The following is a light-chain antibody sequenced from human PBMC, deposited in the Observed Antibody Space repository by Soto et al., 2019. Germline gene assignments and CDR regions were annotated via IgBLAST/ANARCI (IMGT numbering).Light chain of an antibody. CDR3: QQYGSSPWT. J-gene: IGKJ1*01. Sequence: EIVLTRSPGTLSLSPGERATLSCRASQSITNNYLAWYQQKPGQAPRLLIYLASNRAAGIPDRFSGSGSGADFTLTINRLEPEDFAVYHCQQYGSSPWTFGQGTKVDIK. V-gene: IGKV3-20*01. CDR1: QSITNNY. CDR2: LAS.